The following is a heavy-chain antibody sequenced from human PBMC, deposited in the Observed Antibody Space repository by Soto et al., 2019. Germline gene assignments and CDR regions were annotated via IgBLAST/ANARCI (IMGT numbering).Heavy chain of an antibody. V-gene: IGHV3-7*01. CDR2: INQDGSEI. Sequence: PGGSLRLSCVASGLTFSSYWMNWVRQAPGKGLEWVANINQDGSEIYYVDSVKGRFTISRDNAKNSVYLQMNSLRVEDTAVYYCVRAVAAAGSFWGQGILVTVSS. CDR3: VRAVAAAGSF. D-gene: IGHD6-13*01. J-gene: IGHJ4*02. CDR1: GLTFSSYW.